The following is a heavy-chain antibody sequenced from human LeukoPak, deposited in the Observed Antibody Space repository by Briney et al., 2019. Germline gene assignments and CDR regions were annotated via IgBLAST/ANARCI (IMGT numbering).Heavy chain of an antibody. CDR3: ARDEDYGIFVNVDY. CDR1: GGSFSGYY. D-gene: IGHD4-17*01. CDR2: INHSGST. J-gene: IGHJ4*02. V-gene: IGHV4-34*01. Sequence: SETLSLTCAVYGGSFSGYYWSWIRQPPGKGLEWIGEINHSGSTNYNPSLKSRVTISVDTSKNQFSLKLSSVTADDTAVYYCARDEDYGIFVNVDYWGQGTLVTVSS.